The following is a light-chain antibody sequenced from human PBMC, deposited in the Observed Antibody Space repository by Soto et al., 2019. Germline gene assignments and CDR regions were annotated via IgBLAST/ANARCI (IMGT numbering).Light chain of an antibody. CDR3: MQTPHTPRT. CDR2: VGS. J-gene: IGKJ4*01. Sequence: DIGMTQSPLSLPVTAGEPASISCRSSQSLSYDNGYIYLDGYLQKPGRSPQLLIYVGSNRASGLHDRFSGSVLGSDFTLDISRGEAEDAVLSYCMQTPHTPRTFGGGTNMAIK. V-gene: IGKV2-28*01. CDR1: QSLSYDNGYIY.